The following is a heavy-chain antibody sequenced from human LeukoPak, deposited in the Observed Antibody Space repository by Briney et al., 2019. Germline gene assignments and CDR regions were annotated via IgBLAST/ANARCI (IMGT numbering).Heavy chain of an antibody. CDR3: ARAAGQDYGDYYWGFDY. V-gene: IGHV1-2*04. D-gene: IGHD4-17*01. CDR1: GYTFTGYY. Sequence: ASVKVSCKASGYTFTGYYMHWVRQAPGQGLEWMGWINPNSGGTNYAQKFQGWVTMTRDTSISTAYMELSRLRSDDTAVYYCARAAGQDYGDYYWGFDYWGQGTLVTVSS. CDR2: INPNSGGT. J-gene: IGHJ4*02.